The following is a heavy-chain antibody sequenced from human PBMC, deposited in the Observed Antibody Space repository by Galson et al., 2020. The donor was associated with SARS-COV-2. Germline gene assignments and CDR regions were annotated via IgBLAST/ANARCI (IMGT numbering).Heavy chain of an antibody. D-gene: IGHD6-25*01. CDR3: GRTPGPAAAFDY. V-gene: IGHV2-70*04. Sequence: SGPTLVKPTQTLTLTCTFSGFSLSTGGMRVSWIRQPPGKALEWLARIDWDDDKLYSTSLKTRLTISKDTSKNQVVLAMTNMDPMDTGTYYGGRTPGPAAAFDYRGQGTLVTVSS. CDR1: GFSLSTGGMR. J-gene: IGHJ4*02. CDR2: IDWDDDK.